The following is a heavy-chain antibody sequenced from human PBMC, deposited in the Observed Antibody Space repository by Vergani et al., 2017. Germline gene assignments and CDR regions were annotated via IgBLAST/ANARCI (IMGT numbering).Heavy chain of an antibody. D-gene: IGHD6-13*01. V-gene: IGHV4-34*01. J-gene: IGHJ4*02. CDR3: ARWEAAAGTFDY. CDR2: INHSGST. CDR1: GGSFSGYY. Sequence: QGQLQQWGAGLLKPSETLSLTCAVYGGSFSGYYWSWIRQPPGKGLEWIGEINHSGSTNYNPSLKSRVTISVDTSKNQFSLKLSSVTAADTAVYYCARWEAAAGTFDYWGQGTLVTVSS.